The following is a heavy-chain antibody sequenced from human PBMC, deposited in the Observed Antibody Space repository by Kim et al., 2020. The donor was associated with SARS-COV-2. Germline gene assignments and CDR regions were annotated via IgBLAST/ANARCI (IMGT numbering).Heavy chain of an antibody. CDR3: ARDSVDDGLAFFDL. V-gene: IGHV3-66*01. J-gene: IGHJ2*01. CDR1: GITVSYNH. CDR2: IYRGGTI. D-gene: IGHD1-26*01. Sequence: GGSLRLSCAASGITVSYNHMTWVRQAPGMGLEWVSDIYRGGTIYQADSVKGRFTITRDSSQNTVYLQMNSQRADDTAAYYCARDSVDDGLAFFDLWGRGTLVTVSS.